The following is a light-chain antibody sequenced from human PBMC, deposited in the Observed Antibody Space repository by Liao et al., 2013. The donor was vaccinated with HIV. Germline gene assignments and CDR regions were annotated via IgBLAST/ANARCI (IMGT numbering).Light chain of an antibody. Sequence: SYELTQPPSVSVSPGQTVSITCSGDKLGDKYACWYQQKPGQSPELVIYQDSKRPSGIPERFSGSNSGNTATLTISGTQAMDEADYYCQAWDSSSYVFGTGTKVTVL. V-gene: IGLV3-1*01. J-gene: IGLJ1*01. CDR1: KLGDKY. CDR2: QDS. CDR3: QAWDSSSYV.